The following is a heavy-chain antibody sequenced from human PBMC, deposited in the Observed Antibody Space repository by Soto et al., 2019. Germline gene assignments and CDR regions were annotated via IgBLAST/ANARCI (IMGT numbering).Heavy chain of an antibody. Sequence: GGSLRLSCAASGFTFSSYGMHWVRQAPGKGLEWVAVISYDGSNKYYADSVKGRFTISRDNSKNTLYLQMNSLRVGDTAVYYCTRKTPTNGMAVWGQGTTVTSP. CDR1: GFTFSSYG. D-gene: IGHD2-15*01. CDR2: ISYDGSNK. CDR3: TRKTPTNGMAV. J-gene: IGHJ6*02. V-gene: IGHV3-30*03.